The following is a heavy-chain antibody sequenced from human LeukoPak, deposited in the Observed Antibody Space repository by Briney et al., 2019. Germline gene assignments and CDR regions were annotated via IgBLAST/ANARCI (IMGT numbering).Heavy chain of an antibody. CDR2: IYYSGST. Sequence: SETLSLTCTVSGGSISSYYWSWIRQPPGKGLEWIGYIYYSGSTNYNPSLKSRVTISVGTSKNQFSLKLSSVTAADTAVYYCARQLGYCSGGSCYDGFDYWGQGTLVTVSS. V-gene: IGHV4-59*01. J-gene: IGHJ4*02. CDR1: GGSISSYY. D-gene: IGHD2-15*01. CDR3: ARQLGYCSGGSCYDGFDY.